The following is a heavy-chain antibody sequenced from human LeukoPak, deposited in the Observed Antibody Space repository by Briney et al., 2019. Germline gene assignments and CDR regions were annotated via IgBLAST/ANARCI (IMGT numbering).Heavy chain of an antibody. CDR1: GFRFSSQW. CDR2: INQAGTGK. J-gene: IGHJ6*04. Sequence: GGSLRLSCAASGFRFSSQWMSWVRQAPGKGLEWVAIINQAGTGKYYVDSVKGRFTISRDNAENSLYLQMNSLRAEDTAVYYCAELGITMIGGVWGKGTTVTISS. D-gene: IGHD3-10*02. CDR3: AELGITMIGGV. V-gene: IGHV3-7*01.